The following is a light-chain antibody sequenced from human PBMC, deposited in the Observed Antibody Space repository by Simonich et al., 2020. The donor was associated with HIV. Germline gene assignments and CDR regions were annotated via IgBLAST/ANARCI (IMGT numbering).Light chain of an antibody. CDR3: QQYYTTPLT. CDR2: WAS. Sequence: DIVMTQSPDSLAVSLGERATINCKSCQSLLYSSNNKNYLAWYRQKPGQPPQLLIYWASTRESGVPDRVSGSGSGTDFTLTISSLQAEDVAVYYCQQYYTTPLTFGGGTKVEIK. J-gene: IGKJ4*01. V-gene: IGKV4-1*01. CDR1: QSLLYSSNNKNY.